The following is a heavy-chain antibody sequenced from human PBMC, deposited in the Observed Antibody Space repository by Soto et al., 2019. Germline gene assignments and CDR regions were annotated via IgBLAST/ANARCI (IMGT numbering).Heavy chain of an antibody. D-gene: IGHD2-15*01. V-gene: IGHV4-34*01. CDR2: VNHGGST. J-gene: IGHJ4*02. CDR3: ARAAVAAGGPFDK. CDR1: GGSFSGFF. Sequence: SETLSLTCAVSGGSFSGFFWGWIRQPPGKGLEWIGEVNHGGSTNYNPSLKSRVTISSDTSKNHFSLTLRSVTAADTAVYYCARAAVAAGGPFDKWGQGALVTRLL.